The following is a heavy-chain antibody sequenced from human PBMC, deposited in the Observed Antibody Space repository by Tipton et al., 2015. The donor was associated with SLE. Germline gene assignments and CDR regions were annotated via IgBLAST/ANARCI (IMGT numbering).Heavy chain of an antibody. V-gene: IGHV3-7*01. J-gene: IGHJ3*02. D-gene: IGHD2-2*01. CDR3: TRESHATFDI. CDR1: GFSFNTYW. Sequence: GSLRLSCAASGFSFNTYWMAWVRQAPGKGLEWVATMDLDGTEKFYVGSVKGRFTISRDNAKNSLYLQLNSLRAEDTAVYYCTRESHATFDIWGQGTIVIVSS. CDR2: MDLDGTEK.